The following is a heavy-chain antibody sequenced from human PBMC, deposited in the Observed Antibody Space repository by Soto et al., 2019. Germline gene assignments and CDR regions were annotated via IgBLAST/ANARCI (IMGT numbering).Heavy chain of an antibody. V-gene: IGHV3-48*02. CDR2: ISSRSSAI. D-gene: IGHD2-15*01. CDR1: GFTFSSYS. Sequence: EVQLVESGGGLVQPGGSLRLSCAASGFTFSSYSMDWVRQAPGKGLEWVSFISSRSSAIYYGDSVKGRFTISRDNAKNSLYLQMNRLTDEDTAVYYCAREDCSGVSCTFDYWGQGTLVTVSS. CDR3: AREDCSGVSCTFDY. J-gene: IGHJ4*02.